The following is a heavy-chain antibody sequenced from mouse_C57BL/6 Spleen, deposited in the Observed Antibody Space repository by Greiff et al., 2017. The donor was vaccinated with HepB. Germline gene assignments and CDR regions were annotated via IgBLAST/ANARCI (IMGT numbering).Heavy chain of an antibody. CDR3: AREGRDVNYYAMDY. V-gene: IGHV5-16*01. CDR1: GFTFSDYY. D-gene: IGHD1-1*01. Sequence: DVHLVESEGGLVQPGSSMKLSCTASGFTFSDYYMAWVRQVPEKGLEWVANINYDGSSTYYLDSLKSRFIISRDNAKNILYLQMSSLKSEDTATYYCAREGRDVNYYAMDYWGQGTSVTVSS. CDR2: INYDGSST. J-gene: IGHJ4*01.